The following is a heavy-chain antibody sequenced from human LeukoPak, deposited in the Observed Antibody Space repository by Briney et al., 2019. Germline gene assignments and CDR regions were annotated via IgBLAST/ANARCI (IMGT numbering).Heavy chain of an antibody. J-gene: IGHJ4*02. V-gene: IGHV4-59*01. CDR1: GGSISSYY. D-gene: IGHD5-24*01. Sequence: SETLSLTCTVSGGSISSYYWSWIRQPPGEGLEWIGYIYYRGNTNYNPSLKSRVTISVDTSKNQFSLKLSSVTAADTAVYYCARAARGYNTLFFDYWGQGTLVTVSS. CDR2: IYYRGNT. CDR3: ARAARGYNTLFFDY.